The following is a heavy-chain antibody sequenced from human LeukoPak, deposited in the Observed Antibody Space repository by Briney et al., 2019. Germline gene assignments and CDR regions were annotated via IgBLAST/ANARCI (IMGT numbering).Heavy chain of an antibody. Sequence: PSETLSLTCTVSGGSISSSSYCWGWIRQPPGKGLEWIGRIYFSGSTYYNPSLKSRVTISVDTSKNQFSLKLSSVTAADTAVYYCARQGTWKYYFDYWGQGTLVSVSS. J-gene: IGHJ4*02. V-gene: IGHV4-39*01. CDR1: GGSISSSSYC. CDR3: ARQGTWKYYFDY. D-gene: IGHD1-1*01. CDR2: IYFSGST.